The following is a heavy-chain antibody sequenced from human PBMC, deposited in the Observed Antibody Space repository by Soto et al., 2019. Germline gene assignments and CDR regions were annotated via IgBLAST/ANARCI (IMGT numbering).Heavy chain of an antibody. CDR1: GFTFSSYW. Sequence: EVQLVESGGGLVQPGGSLTLSCAASGFTFSSYWMHWVRQAPGKGVVWVSRINPDGRGTNYADSVKGRFTISRDNAKNTLYLQMNSLSPEDTAVYCCARVGQGAWYFDLWGRDTLVTVSS. D-gene: IGHD1-26*01. J-gene: IGHJ2*01. CDR2: INPDGRGT. CDR3: ARVGQGAWYFDL. V-gene: IGHV3-74*01.